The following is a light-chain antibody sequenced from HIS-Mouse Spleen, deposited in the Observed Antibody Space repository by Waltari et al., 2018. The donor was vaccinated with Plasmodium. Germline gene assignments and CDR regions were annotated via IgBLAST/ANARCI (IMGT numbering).Light chain of an antibody. CDR3: LQDYNYPYT. CDR1: QGIRND. Sequence: AIQMTQSPSPLPASVGDRVTTTCRASQGIRNDLGWYQQKPGKAPTLLISAASSLQSGVPSRFSGSGSGTDFTLTISSLQPEDFATYYCLQDYNYPYTFGQGTKLEIK. J-gene: IGKJ2*01. V-gene: IGKV1-6*01. CDR2: AAS.